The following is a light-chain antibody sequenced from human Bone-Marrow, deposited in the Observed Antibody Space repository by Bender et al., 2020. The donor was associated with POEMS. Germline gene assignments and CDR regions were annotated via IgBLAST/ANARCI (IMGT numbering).Light chain of an antibody. CDR1: SSNIGAHA. CDR3: AVWDDSLNGWV. J-gene: IGLJ3*02. CDR2: SSH. V-gene: IGLV1-44*01. Sequence: QSVLTQPPSASGTPGQRVTISCSGGSSNIGAHAVNWYQHLPGTAPKLLMYSSHRRPSEVPDRFSGSRSGPSASLAIIGLQSEDEADYYCAVWDDSLNGWVFGRGTKLTVL.